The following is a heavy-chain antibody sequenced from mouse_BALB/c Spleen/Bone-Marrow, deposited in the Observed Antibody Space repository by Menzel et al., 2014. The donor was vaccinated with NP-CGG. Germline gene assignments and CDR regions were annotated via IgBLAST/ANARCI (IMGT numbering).Heavy chain of an antibody. J-gene: IGHJ4*01. Sequence: QVQLQQPGAELVKPGASVKLSCKASGCTFSSDYMYWVKQRPGQGLEWIGEINPSNGGTNFNEKFKSKATLTVDKSSSTAYMQLSSLTSEDSAVHYCTRSRRAMDYWGQGTSVTVSS. CDR3: TRSRRAMDY. V-gene: IGHV1S81*02. D-gene: IGHD2-12*01. CDR2: INPSNGGT. CDR1: GCTFSSDY.